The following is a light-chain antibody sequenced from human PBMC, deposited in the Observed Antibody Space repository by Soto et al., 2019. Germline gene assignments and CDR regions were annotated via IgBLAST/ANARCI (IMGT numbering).Light chain of an antibody. CDR2: AAS. V-gene: IGKV1-27*01. CDR3: QKYNGAPFT. J-gene: IGKJ3*01. Sequence: DIQMTQSPSSMSASVGDRVTITCRASQGITNYLAWYQQKPGKVPKLLIQAASTLQSGVPPRFSGSGSGTDFNLTISSLQPEDVATYYCQKYNGAPFTFGPGTKVDIK. CDR1: QGITNY.